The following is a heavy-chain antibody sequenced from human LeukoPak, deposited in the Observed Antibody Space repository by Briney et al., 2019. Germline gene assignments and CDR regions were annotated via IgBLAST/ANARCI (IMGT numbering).Heavy chain of an antibody. J-gene: IGHJ5*02. CDR1: GYSFTSYW. CDR3: ARSPAAYCSSTSCYTWFDP. D-gene: IGHD2-2*02. CDR2: IYPGDSDT. Sequence: GESLKISCKGSGYSFTSYWIGWVRQMPGKGLEWMGIIYPGDSDTRYSPSFQGQVTISADKSISTAYLQWSSLKASDTAMYYCARSPAAYCSSTSCYTWFDPWGQGTLVTVSS. V-gene: IGHV5-51*01.